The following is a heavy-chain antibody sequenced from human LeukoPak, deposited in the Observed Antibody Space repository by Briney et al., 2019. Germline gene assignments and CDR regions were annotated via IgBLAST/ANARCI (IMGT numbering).Heavy chain of an antibody. V-gene: IGHV1-69*13. CDR2: IIPIFGTA. J-gene: IGHJ6*03. CDR1: GGAFSSYA. CDR3: ASRKDIVVVPAAINYYYYMDV. D-gene: IGHD2-2*01. Sequence: GASVKVSCKAPGGAFSSYAISWVRQAPGQGLEWMGGIIPIFGTANYAQKFQGRVTITADESTSTAYMELSSLRSEDTAVYYCASRKDIVVVPAAINYYYYMDVWGKGTTVTVSS.